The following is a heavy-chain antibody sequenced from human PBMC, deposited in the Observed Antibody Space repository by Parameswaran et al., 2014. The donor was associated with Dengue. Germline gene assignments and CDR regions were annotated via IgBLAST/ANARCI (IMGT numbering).Heavy chain of an antibody. Sequence: KWIRQPPGKGLEWISYISSSGSTTYYADSVKGRFTVSRDNAKNSVYLQMNSLRAEDTAVYYCARAYISLRWFDPWGQGTLVTVSS. CDR2: ISSSGSTT. D-gene: IGHD3-16*01. V-gene: IGHV3-48*03. CDR3: ARAYISLRWFDP. J-gene: IGHJ5*02.